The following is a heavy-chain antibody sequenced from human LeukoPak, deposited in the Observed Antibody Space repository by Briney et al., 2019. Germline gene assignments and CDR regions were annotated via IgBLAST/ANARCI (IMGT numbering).Heavy chain of an antibody. CDR1: GGTFSSCA. J-gene: IGHJ5*02. CDR3: AREIVVVPAAPYNWFDP. D-gene: IGHD2-2*01. V-gene: IGHV1-69*04. CDR2: IIPILGIA. Sequence: ASVKVSCKASGGTFSSCAISWVRQAPGQGLEWMGRIIPILGIANYAQKFQGRVTITADKSTSTAYMELSSLRSEDTAVYYCAREIVVVPAAPYNWFDPWGQGTLVTVSS.